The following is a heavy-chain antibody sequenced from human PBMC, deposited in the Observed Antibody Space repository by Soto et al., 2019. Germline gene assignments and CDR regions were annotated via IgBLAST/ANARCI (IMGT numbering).Heavy chain of an antibody. CDR2: IYYSGST. D-gene: IGHD2-2*01. V-gene: IGHV4-59*01. J-gene: IGHJ6*02. CDR3: ARAVREYQLLSYNYYGLDV. Sequence: SETLSLTCTVSGGSISSYYWSWIRQPPGKGLEWIGYIYYSGSTNYNPSLKSRVTISVDTSKNQFSLKLSSVTAADTAVYYSARAVREYQLLSYNYYGLDVWGQGTTVTVSS. CDR1: GGSISSYY.